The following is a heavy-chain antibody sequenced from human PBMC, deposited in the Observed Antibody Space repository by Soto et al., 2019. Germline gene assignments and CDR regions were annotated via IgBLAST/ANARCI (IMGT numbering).Heavy chain of an antibody. CDR3: ARAVGYCSGGSCYGIQNYYFDY. D-gene: IGHD2-15*01. J-gene: IGHJ4*02. V-gene: IGHV4-34*01. Sequence: SETLSLTCAVYGGSFSGYYWSWIRQPPGKGLEWIGEINHSGSTNYNPSLKSRVTISVDTSKNQFSLKLSSVTAADTAVYYCARAVGYCSGGSCYGIQNYYFDYWGQGTLVTVSS. CDR1: GGSFSGYY. CDR2: INHSGST.